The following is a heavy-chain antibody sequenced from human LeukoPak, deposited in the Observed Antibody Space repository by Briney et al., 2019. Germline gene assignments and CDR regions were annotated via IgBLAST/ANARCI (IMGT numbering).Heavy chain of an antibody. Sequence: SETLSLTCAVSDDSFSSHYWTWIRQPPGKGLEWIGYISYIGTTNYNPSLKSRVTISIDTSKNQFSLKLSSVTAADAAVYYCARDLVTVTKGFDIWGQGTMVSVSS. J-gene: IGHJ3*02. CDR1: DDSFSSHY. CDR2: ISYIGTT. V-gene: IGHV4-59*11. D-gene: IGHD4-17*01. CDR3: ARDLVTVTKGFDI.